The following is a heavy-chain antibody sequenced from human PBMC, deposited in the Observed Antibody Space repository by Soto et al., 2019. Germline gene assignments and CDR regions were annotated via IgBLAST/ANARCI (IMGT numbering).Heavy chain of an antibody. CDR2: TYHRGST. Sequence: PSETLSLTCSVSGVSISSYFWSWIRQPPGRGLEWIGYTYHRGSTNYSPSLKSRVAISLATSENQFSLKVSSVTAADTAVYYCARIGGYHGPLDYWGQGTPVTVSS. CDR3: ARIGGYHGPLDY. D-gene: IGHD3-16*02. CDR1: GVSISSYF. J-gene: IGHJ4*02. V-gene: IGHV4-59*01.